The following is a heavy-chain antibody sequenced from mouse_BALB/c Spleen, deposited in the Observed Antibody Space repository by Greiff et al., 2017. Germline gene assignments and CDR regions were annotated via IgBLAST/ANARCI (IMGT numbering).Heavy chain of an antibody. CDR3: ARTLFYYGSSYGAMDY. V-gene: IGHV1-18*01. Sequence: VQLQQSGPELVKPGASVKIPCKASGYTFADYNMDWVKQSHGKSLEWIGDINPNNGGTIYNQKFKGKATLTVDKSSSTAYMELRSLTSEDTAVYYCARTLFYYGSSYGAMDYWGQGTSVTGSS. CDR2: INPNNGGT. J-gene: IGHJ4*01. CDR1: GYTFADYN. D-gene: IGHD1-1*01.